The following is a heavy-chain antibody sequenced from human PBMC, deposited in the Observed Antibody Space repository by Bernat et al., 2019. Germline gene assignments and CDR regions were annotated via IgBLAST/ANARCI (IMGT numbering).Heavy chain of an antibody. J-gene: IGHJ6*02. CDR1: GFTFSDYS. V-gene: IGHV3-30*04. D-gene: IGHD4/OR15-4a*01. Sequence: VQLVESGGGVVQPGRSLRLSCVASGFTFSDYSLHWVRQAPGKGLEWVAFVSYDGRNKYYADSVQARFIISRDDSENTLYLQMDSLKSEDTAVYYCVRDGAALYYYHVMDVWGRGTTVTVSS. CDR2: VSYDGRNK. CDR3: VRDGAALYYYHVMDV.